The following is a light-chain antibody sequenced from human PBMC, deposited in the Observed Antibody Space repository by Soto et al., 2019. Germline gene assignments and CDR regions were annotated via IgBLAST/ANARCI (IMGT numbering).Light chain of an antibody. V-gene: IGKV1D-8*03. CDR3: QQYNSYPLT. CDR1: QGISSY. Sequence: VIWMAQSPSLLSASTGDRVTVSCRMSQGISSYLAWYQQKPGKAPKLLIYKASSLESGVPSRFSGSGSGTEFTLTISSLQPDDFATYYCQQYNSYPLTFGGGTKVDIK. CDR2: KAS. J-gene: IGKJ4*01.